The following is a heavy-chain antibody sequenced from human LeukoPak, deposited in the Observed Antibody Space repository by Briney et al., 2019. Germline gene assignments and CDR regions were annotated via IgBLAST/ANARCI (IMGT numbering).Heavy chain of an antibody. CDR3: ARDLWSGYDLVY. CDR1: GDSLRATTYY. Sequence: SETLSLTCTVSGDSLRATTYYWNWIRQPPGKGLEWIGGLYHSGTIYYNPSLKSRVTISVDTSKNQFSLKLSSVTAADTAVYYCARDLWSGYDLVYWGQGTLVTVSS. J-gene: IGHJ4*02. V-gene: IGHV4-39*07. D-gene: IGHD5-12*01. CDR2: LYHSGTI.